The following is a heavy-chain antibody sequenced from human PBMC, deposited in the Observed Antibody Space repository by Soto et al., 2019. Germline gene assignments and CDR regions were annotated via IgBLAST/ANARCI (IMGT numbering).Heavy chain of an antibody. CDR1: GFTFSSYG. J-gene: IGHJ4*02. Sequence: QVQLVESGGGVVQPGRSLRLSCAASGFTFSSYGMHWVRQAPGKGLEWVAVISYDGSNKYYADSVKGRFTISRDNSKNTLYLQMNSLRAEDTAVYYCAKPLVGSTSPQPYWGQGTLVTVSS. D-gene: IGHD1-26*01. CDR3: AKPLVGSTSPQPY. V-gene: IGHV3-30*18. CDR2: ISYDGSNK.